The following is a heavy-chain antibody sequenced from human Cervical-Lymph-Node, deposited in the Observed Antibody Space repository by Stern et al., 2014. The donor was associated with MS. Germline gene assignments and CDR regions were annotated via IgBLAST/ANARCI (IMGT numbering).Heavy chain of an antibody. J-gene: IGHJ5*02. V-gene: IGHV4-31*03. CDR1: GDSITSGGHY. D-gene: IGHD1-26*01. CDR2: IYNSGAT. CDR3: ASRWSGTYYGQNWFDP. Sequence: QVQLQESGPGLVKPSQTLSLTCTASGDSITSGGHYWSWHRQHPGKGLEWIGYIYNSGATFYNPSLKGRVTISLDTSKNQFSLQLSSVTAADAAIYYCASRWSGTYYGQNWFDPWGQGILVTVST.